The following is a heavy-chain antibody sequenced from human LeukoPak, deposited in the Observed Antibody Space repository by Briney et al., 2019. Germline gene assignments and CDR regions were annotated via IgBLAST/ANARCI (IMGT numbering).Heavy chain of an antibody. CDR1: GFTFSSYA. CDR3: ARDLSKLIEY. J-gene: IGHJ4*02. V-gene: IGHV3-33*01. Sequence: GGSLRLSCAVSGFTFSSYAMHWVRQAPGKGLEWVAVIWEDGSNEFYADSVKGRFTISRDNSKNTLYLQTNSLRAEDTAVYYCARDLSKLIEYWGQGTLVTVSS. D-gene: IGHD4-11*01. CDR2: IWEDGSNE.